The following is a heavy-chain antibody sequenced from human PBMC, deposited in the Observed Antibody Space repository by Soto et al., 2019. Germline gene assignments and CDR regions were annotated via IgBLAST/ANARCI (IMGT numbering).Heavy chain of an antibody. CDR3: AKGGGITMIVVVISHFDY. Sequence: GGSLRLSCAASGFTFSSYAMSWVRQAPGKGLEWVSAISGSGGSTYYADSVKGRFTISRDNSKNTLYLQMNSLRAEDTAVYYCAKGGGITMIVVVISHFDYWGQGTLVTVSS. J-gene: IGHJ4*02. V-gene: IGHV3-23*01. CDR1: GFTFSSYA. D-gene: IGHD3-22*01. CDR2: ISGSGGST.